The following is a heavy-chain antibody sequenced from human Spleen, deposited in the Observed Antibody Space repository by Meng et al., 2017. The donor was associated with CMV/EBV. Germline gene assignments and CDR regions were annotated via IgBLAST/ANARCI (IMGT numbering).Heavy chain of an antibody. CDR2: IRYDGSNK. V-gene: IGHV3-30*02. J-gene: IGHJ4*02. Sequence: GESLKISCAASGFTFSSYGMHWVRQAPGKGLEWVAFIRYDGSNKYYADSVKGRFTISRDNSKNTLYLQMNSLRAEDTAVYYCATSITIFGVVIIPDYWGQGTLVTVSS. D-gene: IGHD3-3*01. CDR1: GFTFSSYG. CDR3: ATSITIFGVVIIPDY.